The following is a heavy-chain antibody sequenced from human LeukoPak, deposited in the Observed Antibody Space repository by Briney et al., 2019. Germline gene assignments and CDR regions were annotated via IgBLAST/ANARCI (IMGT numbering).Heavy chain of an antibody. CDR1: GLPYSSYG. CDR3: ARRYGDYVDY. J-gene: IGHJ4*02. Sequence: PGRSLRLSCAVSGLPYSSYGMHWVRQAPGKGLEGGLVICYVGSNKYYAASVKGRFTISLDNSKNPLYLQMNGLRAEDTAVYYCARRYGDYVDYWGQGTLVTVSS. V-gene: IGHV3-33*08. D-gene: IGHD4-17*01. CDR2: ICYVGSNK.